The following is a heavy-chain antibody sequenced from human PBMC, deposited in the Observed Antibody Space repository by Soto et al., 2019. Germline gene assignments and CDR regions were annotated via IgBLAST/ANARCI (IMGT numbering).Heavy chain of an antibody. D-gene: IGHD6-13*01. J-gene: IGHJ6*02. CDR3: AKDHGGSTWFVGVYYFFGMDV. V-gene: IGHV3-48*02. Sequence: EVQLVESGGDLVQPGGSLRLSCAASGFIFSDYTMTWVRQAPGRGLEFVSHISSSGDAIFYAESVKGRFTVSRDNAKNSLYLQMNSLRDHDTAVYFCAKDHGGSTWFVGVYYFFGMDVWGQGTAVTVSS. CDR1: GFIFSDYT. CDR2: ISSSGDAI.